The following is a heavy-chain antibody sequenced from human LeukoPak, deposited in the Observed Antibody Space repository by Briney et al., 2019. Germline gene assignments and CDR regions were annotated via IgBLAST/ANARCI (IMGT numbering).Heavy chain of an antibody. V-gene: IGHV4-38-2*02. CDR2: IYHSGST. CDR1: GGSISSYY. CDR3: ARGPGSGWTGGYYFDY. J-gene: IGHJ4*02. D-gene: IGHD6-19*01. Sequence: SETLSLTCTVSGGSISSYYWSWIRQPPGKGLEWIGSIYHSGSTYYNPSLKSRVTISVDTSKNQFSLKLSSVTAADTAVYYCARGPGSGWTGGYYFDYWGQGTLVTVSS.